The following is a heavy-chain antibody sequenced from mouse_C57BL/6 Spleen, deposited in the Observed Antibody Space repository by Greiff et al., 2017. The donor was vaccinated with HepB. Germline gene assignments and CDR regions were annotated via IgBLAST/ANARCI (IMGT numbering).Heavy chain of an antibody. D-gene: IGHD1-1*01. CDR3: AREGLYYYGSTYYAMDY. Sequence: QVQLQQPGAELVKPGASVKLSCKASGYTFTSYWMHWVKQRPGRGLEWIGRIDPNSGGTKYNEKFKSKATLTVDKPSSTAYMQLSSLTSEASAVYYCAREGLYYYGSTYYAMDYWGQGTSVTVSS. CDR2: IDPNSGGT. V-gene: IGHV1-72*01. J-gene: IGHJ4*01. CDR1: GYTFTSYW.